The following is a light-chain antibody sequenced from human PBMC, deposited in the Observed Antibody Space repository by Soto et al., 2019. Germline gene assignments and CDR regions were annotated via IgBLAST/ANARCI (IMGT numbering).Light chain of an antibody. V-gene: IGKV3-11*01. CDR1: QSVSSY. Sequence: EIVLTQSPATLSLSPGERATLSCRASQSVSSYLAWYQQKPGQAPRILIYDASNRATGIPARFSGSGSGTDFTLTSSSLEPADSSVYYCQQRSNWPPYTFGQGTKLEIK. J-gene: IGKJ2*01. CDR3: QQRSNWPPYT. CDR2: DAS.